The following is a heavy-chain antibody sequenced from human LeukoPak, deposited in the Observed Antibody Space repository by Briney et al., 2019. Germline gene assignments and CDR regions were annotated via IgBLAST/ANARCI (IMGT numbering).Heavy chain of an antibody. CDR1: GFTFSSYG. V-gene: IGHV3-30*18. CDR3: AKEGSQYASSWFDH. J-gene: IGHJ5*02. Sequence: WGSLTLSCAASGFTFSSYGMQWVRQAPGMGPEWVSEISHDGTVRHYADSVKGRFTISRDSSTNRLYLQMDSLRTEDTAVYYCAKEGSQYASSWFDHWGQGTLVTVSS. CDR2: ISHDGTVR. D-gene: IGHD2-2*01.